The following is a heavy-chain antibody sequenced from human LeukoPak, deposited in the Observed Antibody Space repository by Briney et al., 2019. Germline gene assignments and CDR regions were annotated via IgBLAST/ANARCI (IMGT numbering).Heavy chain of an antibody. Sequence: PSETLSLTCSVSGASTTSYYWNWIRQAPGKGLEWIGYIYSDGTTSYSPSLRSRVTISVDTSRNQFSLKLSSVTAADAAVYYCARDTRSYDTSGYYYFDYWGQGALVTVSS. V-gene: IGHV4-59*01. CDR3: ARDTRSYDTSGYYYFDY. CDR1: GASTTSYY. D-gene: IGHD3-22*01. CDR2: IYSDGTT. J-gene: IGHJ4*02.